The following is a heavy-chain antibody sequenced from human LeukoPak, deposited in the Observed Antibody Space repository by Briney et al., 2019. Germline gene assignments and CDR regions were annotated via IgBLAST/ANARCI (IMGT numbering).Heavy chain of an antibody. CDR3: ARDLPSSGYWYRDAFDI. CDR1: GFTFSSYW. CDR2: IKQDGSEK. D-gene: IGHD3-22*01. V-gene: IGHV3-7*01. J-gene: IGHJ3*02. Sequence: GGSLRLSCVASGFTFSSYWMSWVRQAPGKGLEWVANIKQDGSEKYYVDSVKGRFTISRDNAKNSLYLQMNSLRAEDTAVYYCARDLPSSGYWYRDAFDIWGQGTMVTVSS.